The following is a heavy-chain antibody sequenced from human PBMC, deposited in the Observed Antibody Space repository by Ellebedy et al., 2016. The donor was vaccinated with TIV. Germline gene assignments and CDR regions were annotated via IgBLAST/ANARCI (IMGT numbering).Heavy chain of an antibody. CDR2: IYYSGST. V-gene: IGHV4-59*01. Sequence: MPSETLSLTCNVSGGSLSRYYWSWIRQPPGKGLEWIAYIYYSGSTNYNPSLKSRVSISVDTFKSQFSLSLRSVTAADKAVYYCARDDPIATAGLYGMDVWGQGTTVTVSS. J-gene: IGHJ6*02. D-gene: IGHD6-13*01. CDR3: ARDDPIATAGLYGMDV. CDR1: GGSLSRYY.